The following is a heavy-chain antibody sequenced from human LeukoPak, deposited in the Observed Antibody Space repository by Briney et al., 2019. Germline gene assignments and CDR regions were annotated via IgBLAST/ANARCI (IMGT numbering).Heavy chain of an antibody. V-gene: IGHV3-23*01. D-gene: IGHD3-22*01. CDR3: AKPYYESPA. CDR1: GFTFNNYA. Sequence: PGGSLRLSCAASGFTFNNYAMSWVRQAPGKGPEWVSALSGSGSSTYYADSVKGRFTISRDNSENALYLQMNSLRAEDTAVYYCAKPYYESPAWGQGTLVTVSS. J-gene: IGHJ5*02. CDR2: LSGSGSST.